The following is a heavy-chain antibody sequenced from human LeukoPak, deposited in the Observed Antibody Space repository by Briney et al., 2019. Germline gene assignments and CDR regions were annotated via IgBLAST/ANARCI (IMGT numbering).Heavy chain of an antibody. Sequence: SETLSLTCAVHGVSVSGYYWSWIRQSPGRGLEWIGEIYHSGYTNYNPSLKRRVTISAATSENQLSLRLTSVTAADTAVYYCARERPSTYYYDSSGYPGGRYFDYWGQGTLVTVSS. V-gene: IGHV4-34*01. CDR3: ARERPSTYYYDSSGYPGGRYFDY. J-gene: IGHJ4*02. D-gene: IGHD3-22*01. CDR1: GVSVSGYY. CDR2: IYHSGYT.